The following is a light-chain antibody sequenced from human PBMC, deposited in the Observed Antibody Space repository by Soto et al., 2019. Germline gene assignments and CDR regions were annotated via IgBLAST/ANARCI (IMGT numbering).Light chain of an antibody. V-gene: IGKV1-33*01. Sequence: DIQMTQSPSSLSASVGDRVTITCQASQDISNDLNWYQQKPGKAPKLLIYAAFNLETGAPSRFSGSGSGTHFNFTISSLQPEDIATYYCQKYDNLPPTFGPGTKVDIK. CDR3: QKYDNLPPT. CDR1: QDISND. CDR2: AAF. J-gene: IGKJ3*01.